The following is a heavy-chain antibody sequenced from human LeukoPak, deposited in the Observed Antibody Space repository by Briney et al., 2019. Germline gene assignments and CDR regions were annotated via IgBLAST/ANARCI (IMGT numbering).Heavy chain of an antibody. CDR1: GYTFTGYY. CDR2: INPNSGGT. Sequence: ASVKVSCKASGYTFTGYYMHWVRQAPGQGLEWMGWINPNSGGTNYAQKFQGRVTMTRDTSISTAYMELSRLRSDDTAVYYCAKDQGDGYNFWDYWGQGTLVTVSS. CDR3: AKDQGDGYNFWDY. V-gene: IGHV1-2*02. J-gene: IGHJ4*02. D-gene: IGHD5-24*01.